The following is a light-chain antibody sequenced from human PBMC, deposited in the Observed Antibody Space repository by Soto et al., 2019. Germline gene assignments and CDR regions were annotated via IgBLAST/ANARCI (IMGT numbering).Light chain of an antibody. CDR1: SGDIGSYNR. Sequence: QSALTQPASVSGSPGQSITISCTGTSGDIGSYNRVSWYQQHPGKAPKLIIYEVTDRPSEVSNRFSGSKSGNTASLTISGLQAEDEAEYDCSSYTNISTLLFASGTKVTVL. CDR2: EVT. V-gene: IGLV2-14*01. J-gene: IGLJ1*01. CDR3: SSYTNISTLL.